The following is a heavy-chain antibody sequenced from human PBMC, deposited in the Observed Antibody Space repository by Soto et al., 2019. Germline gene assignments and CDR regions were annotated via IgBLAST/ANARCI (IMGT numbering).Heavy chain of an antibody. V-gene: IGHV1-69*13. CDR2: ILPTSDTP. Sequence: GASVKVSCKATGGTFRGYAISWVRQAPGQGLEWLGGILPTSDTPNYAQKFQARVTLTADDSTNTAYMELRGLRSGDTAVYYCERGYDVNSDMDYWGQGTLVTVSS. D-gene: IGHD2-15*01. J-gene: IGHJ4*02. CDR3: ERGYDVNSDMDY. CDR1: GGTFRGYA.